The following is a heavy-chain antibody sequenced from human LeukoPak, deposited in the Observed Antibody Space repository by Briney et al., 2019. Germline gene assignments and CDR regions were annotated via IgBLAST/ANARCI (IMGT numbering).Heavy chain of an antibody. V-gene: IGHV4-39*07. CDR2: IYYSGST. D-gene: IGHD3-22*01. CDR3: ARGVDYYEGQTPDY. Sequence: PSETLSLTCTVSGGSISSSSYYWGWIRQPPGKGLEWIGSIYYSGSTYYNPSLKSRVTISVDTSKNQFSLKLSSVTAADTAVYYCARGVDYYEGQTPDYWGQGTLVTVSS. CDR1: GGSISSSSYY. J-gene: IGHJ4*02.